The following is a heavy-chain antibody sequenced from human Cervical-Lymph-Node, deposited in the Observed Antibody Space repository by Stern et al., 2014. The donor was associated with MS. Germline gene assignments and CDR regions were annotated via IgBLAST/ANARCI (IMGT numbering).Heavy chain of an antibody. D-gene: IGHD3-10*01. Sequence: QVQLVQSGAEVKKPGSSVKVSCQASGGSFINNVISWGRQAPGQGLEWMGGTIPIFGTALYAQQFRGRVTLTADESTRTDYMAQSSLRSDDTAVYFCARAASTTSSYNFWGPGTLVTVSS. CDR1: GGSFINNV. CDR2: TIPIFGTA. J-gene: IGHJ4*02. V-gene: IGHV1-69*01. CDR3: ARAASTTSSYNF.